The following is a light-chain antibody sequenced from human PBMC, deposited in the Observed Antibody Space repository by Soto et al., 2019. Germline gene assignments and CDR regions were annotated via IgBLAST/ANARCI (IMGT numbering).Light chain of an antibody. Sequence: QAVVTQEPSLTVSPGGTVTLTCGSSTGAVTSGHYPYWFQQKPGQAPRTLIFGTSDKQSETPARFSGSLLGGKAALTLSGAQPEDEAEYYCFLFYSGFRVFGGGTQLTVL. CDR3: FLFYSGFRV. V-gene: IGLV7-46*01. J-gene: IGLJ3*02. CDR2: GTS. CDR1: TGAVTSGHY.